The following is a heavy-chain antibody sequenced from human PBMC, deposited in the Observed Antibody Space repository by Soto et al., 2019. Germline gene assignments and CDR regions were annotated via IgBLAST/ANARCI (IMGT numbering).Heavy chain of an antibody. CDR2: ISAYNGDT. CDR1: GYTFTNYG. V-gene: IGHV1-18*04. J-gene: IGHJ4*02. D-gene: IGHD2-15*01. Sequence: ASVKVSCKTSGYTFTNYGITWVRQAPGQGLKWMGWISAYNGDTNYAQKFQGRVIMTTDPSTTTAYMELRSPRSDDTAVYYCARGPAGGLRGGVSYWGQGTLVTVSS. CDR3: ARGPAGGLRGGVSY.